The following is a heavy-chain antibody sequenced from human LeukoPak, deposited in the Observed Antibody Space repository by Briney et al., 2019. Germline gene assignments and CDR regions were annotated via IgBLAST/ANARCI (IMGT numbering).Heavy chain of an antibody. Sequence: GRSLRLSCAASGFTFSSYAMHWVRQAPGKGLEWVAVISYDGSNKYYADSVKGRFTISRDNSKNTLYLQMSSLRAEDTAMYYCVPEEKYSSGWFYFDSWGLGTLVTVSS. CDR2: ISYDGSNK. CDR1: GFTFSSYA. V-gene: IGHV3-30-3*01. D-gene: IGHD6-19*01. CDR3: VPEEKYSSGWFYFDS. J-gene: IGHJ4*02.